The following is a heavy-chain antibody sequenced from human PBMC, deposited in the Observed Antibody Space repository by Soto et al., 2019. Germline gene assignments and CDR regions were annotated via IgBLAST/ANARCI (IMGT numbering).Heavy chain of an antibody. CDR2: IHYSGST. V-gene: IGHV4-59*01. D-gene: IGHD1-7*01. CDR1: GGSISSYY. Sequence: SETLSLTCTVSGGSISSYYWSWIRQPPGKGLEWIGYIHYSGSTNYNPSLKSRVTISVDTSKNQFSLKLSSVTAADTAVYYCARDLKLTGTTRFDPWGQGTLVTISS. CDR3: ARDLKLTGTTRFDP. J-gene: IGHJ5*02.